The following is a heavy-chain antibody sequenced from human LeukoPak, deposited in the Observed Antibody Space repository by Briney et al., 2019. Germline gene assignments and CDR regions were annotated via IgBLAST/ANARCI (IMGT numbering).Heavy chain of an antibody. D-gene: IGHD1-26*01. CDR1: GFTFDDYA. Sequence: GGSLRLSCAASGFTFDDYAMHWVRQAPGKGLEWVSGISWNSGGIGYADSVKGRFTISRDNAKNSLYLQMNSLRAEDTALYYCAKALATSRMYYFDYWGQGTLVTVSS. CDR3: AKALATSRMYYFDY. V-gene: IGHV3-9*01. J-gene: IGHJ4*02. CDR2: ISWNSGGI.